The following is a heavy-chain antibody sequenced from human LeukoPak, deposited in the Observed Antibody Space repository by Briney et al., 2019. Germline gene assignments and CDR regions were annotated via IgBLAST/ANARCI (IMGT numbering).Heavy chain of an antibody. V-gene: IGHV5-51*01. CDR1: GYSFTSSW. CDR3: ASLSGGFCINGVCAFDY. Sequence: GESLKISCKGSGYSFTSSWIGWVRQMPGKGLELMGIIYPGDSDTRYSPSFQGLVTISADKSISTAYLQWSSLKASDTAMYYCASLSGGFCINGVCAFDYWGRGPLVTVSS. CDR2: IYPGDSDT. D-gene: IGHD2-8*01. J-gene: IGHJ4*02.